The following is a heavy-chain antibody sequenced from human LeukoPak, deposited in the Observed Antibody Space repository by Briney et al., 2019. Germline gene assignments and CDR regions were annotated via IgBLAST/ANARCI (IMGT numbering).Heavy chain of an antibody. CDR3: AKENPTIFWGAFDI. V-gene: IGHV3-30*18. Sequence: PGRSLRPSCAASGFTFSSYGMHWVRQAPGKGLEWVAVISYDGSNKYYADSVKGRFTISRDNSKNTLYLQMNSLRAEDTAVCYCAKENPTIFWGAFDIWGQGTMVTVSP. D-gene: IGHD3-9*01. CDR1: GFTFSSYG. CDR2: ISYDGSNK. J-gene: IGHJ3*02.